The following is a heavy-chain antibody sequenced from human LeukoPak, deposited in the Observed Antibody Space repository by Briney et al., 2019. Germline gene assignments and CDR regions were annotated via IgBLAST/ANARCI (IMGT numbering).Heavy chain of an antibody. CDR3: ARRIAAAAAPYYFDY. J-gene: IGHJ4*02. Sequence: GGSLRLSCAASGLTVSSNCMNWVRQAPGKGLLRVSRINSDGSSTSYADSVKGRFTISRDNAKNTLYLQMSSLRAEDTAVYYCARRIAAAAAPYYFDYWGQGTLVTVST. CDR2: INSDGSST. V-gene: IGHV3-74*01. D-gene: IGHD6-13*01. CDR1: GLTVSSNC.